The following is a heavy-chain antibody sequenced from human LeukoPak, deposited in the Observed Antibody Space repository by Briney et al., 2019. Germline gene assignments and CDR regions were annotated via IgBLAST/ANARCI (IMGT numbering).Heavy chain of an antibody. CDR2: IFPADSDA. Sequence: GESLKNSCKASGYTFTNYWIGWVRQKPGEGLEWMGIIFPADSDARYSPSFQGQVTFSADKSINTAYLQWSSLKASDTAMYYCATFSLGAAGGFAPWGQGTLVIVSS. CDR3: ATFSLGAAGGFAP. CDR1: GYTFTNYW. D-gene: IGHD3-10*01. V-gene: IGHV5-51*01. J-gene: IGHJ5*02.